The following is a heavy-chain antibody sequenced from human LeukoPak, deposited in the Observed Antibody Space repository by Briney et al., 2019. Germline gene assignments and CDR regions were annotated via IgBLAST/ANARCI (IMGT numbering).Heavy chain of an antibody. CDR2: ISDSGST. D-gene: IGHD1/OR15-1a*01. V-gene: IGHV4-59*08. Sequence: SETLSLTCTVSGGSISNYYWSWIRQPPGKGLEWIGYISDSGSTNYNPSLKSRVTISLDTSKNQFSLRLSSVTAADTAVYYCARSWNSSLPFAYWGQGTLVTVSS. CDR1: GGSISNYY. CDR3: ARSWNSSLPFAY. J-gene: IGHJ4*02.